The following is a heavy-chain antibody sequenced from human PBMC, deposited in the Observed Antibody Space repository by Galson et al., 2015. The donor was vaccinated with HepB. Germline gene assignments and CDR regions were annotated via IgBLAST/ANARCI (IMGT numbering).Heavy chain of an antibody. CDR3: AREEMEGGGQERIAAAGTPTRDAFDI. J-gene: IGHJ3*02. CDR1: GFTFSSYD. CDR2: IGTAGDT. D-gene: IGHD6-13*01. Sequence: SLRLSCAASGFTFSSYDMHWVRQATGKGLEWVSAIGTAGDTYYPGSVKGRFTISRENAKNSLYLQMNSLRAGDTAVYYCAREEMEGGGQERIAAAGTPTRDAFDIWGQGTMVTVSS. V-gene: IGHV3-13*01.